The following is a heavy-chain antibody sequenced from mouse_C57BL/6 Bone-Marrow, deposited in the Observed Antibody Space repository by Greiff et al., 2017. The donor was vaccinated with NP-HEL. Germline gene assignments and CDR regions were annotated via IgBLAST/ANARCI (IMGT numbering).Heavy chain of an antibody. D-gene: IGHD4-1*01. CDR2: ISSGSSTI. V-gene: IGHV5-17*01. Sequence: EVKVVESGGGLVKPGGSLKLSCAASGFTFSDYGMHWVRQAPEKGLEWVAYISSGSSTIYYADTVKGRFTISRDNAKNTLFLQMTSLRSEDTAMYYCARRTGPSYYAMDYWGQGTSVTVSS. J-gene: IGHJ4*01. CDR3: ARRTGPSYYAMDY. CDR1: GFTFSDYG.